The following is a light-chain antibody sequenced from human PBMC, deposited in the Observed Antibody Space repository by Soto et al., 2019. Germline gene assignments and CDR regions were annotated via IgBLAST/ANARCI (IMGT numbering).Light chain of an antibody. J-gene: IGLJ1*01. CDR2: EVR. V-gene: IGLV2-14*01. Sequence: QSALTQPASVSGSPGQSITICCTGTSSDVGAYNYVSWYQQYPGKAPKVIIFEVRKRPSGVSNRFSGSKSGDTASLTISGLQAEDEADYYCSSYRSSTTFVFGTGTKLTVL. CDR3: SSYRSSTTFV. CDR1: SSDVGAYNY.